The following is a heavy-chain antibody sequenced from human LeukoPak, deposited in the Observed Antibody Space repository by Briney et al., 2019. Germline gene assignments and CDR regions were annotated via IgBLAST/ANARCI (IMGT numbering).Heavy chain of an antibody. Sequence: GGSLRLSCAASGFTFSSYAMSWVRQALGKGLEWVSGISGSGDNTYYADSVKGRFTISRDNSKNTLYVQVNSLGTEDTAAYYCAKGSYYDSSGSFYFDYWGQGTLVTVSS. CDR1: GFTFSSYA. CDR3: AKGSYYDSSGSFYFDY. CDR2: ISGSGDNT. V-gene: IGHV3-23*01. J-gene: IGHJ4*02. D-gene: IGHD3-22*01.